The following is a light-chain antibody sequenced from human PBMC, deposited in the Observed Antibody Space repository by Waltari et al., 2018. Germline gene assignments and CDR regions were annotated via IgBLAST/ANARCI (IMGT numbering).Light chain of an antibody. CDR3: QQLDSFPIT. CDR1: QAISSY. V-gene: IGKV1-9*01. CDR2: AAS. Sequence: DIQLTQSPSFLSASVGDRVTITCRASQAISSYLAWYQQKPGRAPKLLIYAASTLQSGVPSGFSGSGSGTEFTLTISSLQPEDFATYYCQQLDSFPITFGQGTRLDIK. J-gene: IGKJ5*01.